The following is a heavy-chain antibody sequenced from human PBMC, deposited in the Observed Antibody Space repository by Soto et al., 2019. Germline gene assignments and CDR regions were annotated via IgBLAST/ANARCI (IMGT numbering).Heavy chain of an antibody. D-gene: IGHD2-21*02. V-gene: IGHV1-46*01. CDR1: GYTFTSYY. CDR3: ARDRVVTTLEVRYYFDY. J-gene: IGHJ4*02. Sequence: GASVKVSCKASGYTFTSYYMHWVRQAPGQGLEWMGIINPSGGSTSYAQKFQGRVTMTRDTSTSTVYMELSSLRSEDTAVYYCARDRVVTTLEVRYYFDYWGQGTLVTVSS. CDR2: INPSGGST.